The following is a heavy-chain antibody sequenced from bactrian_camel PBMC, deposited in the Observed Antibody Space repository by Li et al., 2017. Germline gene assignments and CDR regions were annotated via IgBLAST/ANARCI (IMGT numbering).Heavy chain of an antibody. CDR2: IESDGST. CDR3: AADLRLGGMWYSDRDFGY. V-gene: IGHV3S9*01. Sequence: HVQLVESGGGSVQPGGSLRLSCVASGDTIGRYCMGWFRQIPDREREGVAGIESDGSTSYADSVKGRFTISEDSAKNILYLQMHSLKPEDTAMYYCAADLRLGGMWYSDRDFGYWGRGTQVTVS. CDR1: GDTIGRYC. D-gene: IGHD6*01. J-gene: IGHJ6*01.